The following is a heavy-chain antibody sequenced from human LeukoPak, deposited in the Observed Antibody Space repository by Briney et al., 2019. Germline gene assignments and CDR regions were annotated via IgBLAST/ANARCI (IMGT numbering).Heavy chain of an antibody. Sequence: PGGSLRLSCAASGFTFSSYSMNWVRQAPGKGLEWVSSINSSSSTIYHADSVKGRFTISRDNATSSLSLQMTRLRAEATAVYYCSRDRGSSGWTPKFDRWSEGTLVSVSS. J-gene: IGHJ5*02. D-gene: IGHD6-19*01. CDR2: INSSSSTI. CDR3: SRDRGSSGWTPKFDR. CDR1: GFTFSSYS. V-gene: IGHV3-21*04.